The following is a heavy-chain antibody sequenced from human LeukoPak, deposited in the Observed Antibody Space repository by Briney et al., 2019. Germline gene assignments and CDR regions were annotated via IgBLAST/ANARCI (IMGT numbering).Heavy chain of an antibody. V-gene: IGHV4-39*01. CDR2: IYYSGST. CDR1: GGSISSSSYY. J-gene: IGHJ1*01. CDR3: ARQSPMVRGVIIYPVLYFQH. D-gene: IGHD3-10*01. Sequence: SETLSLTCTVSGGSISSSSYYWGWIRQPPGKGLEWIGSIYYSGSTYYNPSLKSRVTISVDTSKNQFSLKLSSVNAADTAVYYCARQSPMVRGVIIYPVLYFQHWGQGTLVTVSP.